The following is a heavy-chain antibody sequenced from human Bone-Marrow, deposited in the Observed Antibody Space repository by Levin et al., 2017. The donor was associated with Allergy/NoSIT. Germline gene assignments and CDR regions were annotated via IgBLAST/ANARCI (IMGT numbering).Heavy chain of an antibody. J-gene: IGHJ4*02. CDR1: GFTFNNYA. CDR2: IRSKVFGGTA. Sequence: GESLKISCTGSGFTFNNYAMSWFRQAPGKGLEWVGFIRSKVFGGTAEHAASVKGRFTISRDDSRSTVYLQMSSLKTEDTAVYYCSRDHGMATITGGYWGQGTLVTVSS. D-gene: IGHD5-24*01. V-gene: IGHV3-49*03. CDR3: SRDHGMATITGGY.